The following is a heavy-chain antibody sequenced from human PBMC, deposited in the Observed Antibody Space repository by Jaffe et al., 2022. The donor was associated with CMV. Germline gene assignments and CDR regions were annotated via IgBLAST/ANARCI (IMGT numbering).Heavy chain of an antibody. CDR3: TTLYYYGSGSYWDWFDP. J-gene: IGHJ5*02. Sequence: EVQLVESGGGLVKPGGSLRLSCAASGFTFSNAWMSWVRQAPGKGLEWVGRIKSKTDGGTTDYAAPVKGRFTISRDDSKNTLYLQMNSLKTEDTAVYYCTTLYYYGSGSYWDWFDPWGQGTLVTVSS. CDR2: IKSKTDGGTT. CDR1: GFTFSNAW. D-gene: IGHD3-10*01. V-gene: IGHV3-15*01.